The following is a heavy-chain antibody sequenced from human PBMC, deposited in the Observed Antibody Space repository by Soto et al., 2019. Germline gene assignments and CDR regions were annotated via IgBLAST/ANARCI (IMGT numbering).Heavy chain of an antibody. V-gene: IGHV4-30-2*01. CDR3: ASLNRDYYGSGSYYRSSLAPWYYFDY. CDR2: IYHSGST. J-gene: IGHJ4*02. CDR1: GGSISSGSYS. D-gene: IGHD3-10*01. Sequence: SETLSLTCAVSGGSISSGSYSWSWIRQPPGKGLEWIGYIYHSGSTYYNPSLKSRVTISVDRSKNQFSLKLSSVTAADTAVYYCASLNRDYYGSGSYYRSSLAPWYYFDYWGQGTLVTVSS.